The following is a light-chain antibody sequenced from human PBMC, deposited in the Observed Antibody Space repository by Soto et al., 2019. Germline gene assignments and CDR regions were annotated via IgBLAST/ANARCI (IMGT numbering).Light chain of an antibody. Sequence: DIQLTQSPSFLSASEGDRFTITCRASQGISSYLAWYQQKPGKAPKLLMYAASTLQRGVPSRFSGSGSGTEFTLTISRLEPEDFAVYYCQQYGSSGTFGQGTKVDIK. CDR2: AAS. CDR3: QQYGSSGT. V-gene: IGKV1-9*01. CDR1: QGISSY. J-gene: IGKJ1*01.